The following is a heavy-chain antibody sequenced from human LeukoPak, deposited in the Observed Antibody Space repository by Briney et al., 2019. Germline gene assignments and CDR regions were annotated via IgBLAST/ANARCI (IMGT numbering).Heavy chain of an antibody. CDR3: AKYSSGWYVQYYFDY. V-gene: IGHV3-23*01. CDR1: GFTFSSYA. CDR2: ISGSGGST. Sequence: PGGSLRLSRAASGFTFSSYAMSWVRQAPGKGLEWVSAISGSGGSTYYADSVKGRFTISRDNSKNTLYLQMNSLRAEDTAVYYCAKYSSGWYVQYYFDYWGQGTLVTVSS. J-gene: IGHJ4*02. D-gene: IGHD6-19*01.